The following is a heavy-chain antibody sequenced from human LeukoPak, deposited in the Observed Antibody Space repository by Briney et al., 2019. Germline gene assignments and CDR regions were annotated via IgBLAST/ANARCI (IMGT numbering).Heavy chain of an antibody. D-gene: IGHD6-19*01. J-gene: IGHJ6*04. CDR1: GYSFTSYW. CDR3: ARDIAVAGTAYYGMDV. Sequence: GESLKISCKGSGYSFTSYWIGWVRQMPGKGLEWMGIIYPGDSDTRYSPSFQGQVTISADKSISTAYLQWSSLKASDTAMYYCARDIAVAGTAYYGMDVWGKGTTVTVSS. V-gene: IGHV5-51*01. CDR2: IYPGDSDT.